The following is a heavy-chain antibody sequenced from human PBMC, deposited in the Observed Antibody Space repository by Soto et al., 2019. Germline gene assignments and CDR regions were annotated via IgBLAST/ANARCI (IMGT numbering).Heavy chain of an antibody. CDR1: GGSISSYY. CDR3: ARISDITGTSSYYYYYYMDV. J-gene: IGHJ6*03. CDR2: IYYSGST. Sequence: SETLSLTCTVSGGSISSYYWSWIRQPPGKGLEWIGYIYYSGSTNYNPSLKSRVTISVDTSKNQFSLKLSSVTAADTAVYYCARISDITGTSSYYYYYYMDVWGKGTTVTVSS. V-gene: IGHV4-59*01. D-gene: IGHD1-7*01.